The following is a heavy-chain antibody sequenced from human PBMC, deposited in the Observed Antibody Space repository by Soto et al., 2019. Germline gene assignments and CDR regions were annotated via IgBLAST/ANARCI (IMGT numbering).Heavy chain of an antibody. CDR1: GFTFSSCW. CDR3: ARGDSSSWTYFYGMDV. Sequence: GGSLRLSCAASGFTFSSCWMHWVRQPPGKGLVWVSRINRHGSERSYADSVKGRFTISRDNAKHTLYLQMNSLGADDTAVYYCARGDSSSWTYFYGMDVWGQGTTVTVSS. D-gene: IGHD6-13*01. J-gene: IGHJ6*02. V-gene: IGHV3-74*01. CDR2: INRHGSER.